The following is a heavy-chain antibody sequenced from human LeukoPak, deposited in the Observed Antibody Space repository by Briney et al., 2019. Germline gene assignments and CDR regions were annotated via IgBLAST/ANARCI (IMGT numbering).Heavy chain of an antibody. D-gene: IGHD1-26*01. Sequence: GGSLRLSCAASGFTFNNFWISLVREAPGKGLEWVANIKQEGIEKYYVDSVEGRFTISRDNAKNSVYLQMNSLRVEDTAVYYCARSHSLYTGSYYRRLRYNWFDPWGQGTLVTVSS. CDR3: ARSHSLYTGSYYRRLRYNWFDP. CDR2: IKQEGIEK. J-gene: IGHJ5*02. V-gene: IGHV3-7*01. CDR1: GFTFNNFW.